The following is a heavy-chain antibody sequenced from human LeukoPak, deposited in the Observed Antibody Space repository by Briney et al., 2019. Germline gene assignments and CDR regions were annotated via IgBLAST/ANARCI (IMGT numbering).Heavy chain of an antibody. CDR2: IYYSGST. Sequence: SETRSLPCIVSVGPISGSIYYWGWFRHPPGKGLKWMGSIYYSGSTYYNPSLKSRVTISVDTSKNQFSLKLTSVPAADTAVYYCARQLEFLLLDGVDYWGQGTLVTVSS. CDR1: VGPISGSIYY. D-gene: IGHD3-3*01. CDR3: ARQLEFLLLDGVDY. V-gene: IGHV4-39*01. J-gene: IGHJ4*02.